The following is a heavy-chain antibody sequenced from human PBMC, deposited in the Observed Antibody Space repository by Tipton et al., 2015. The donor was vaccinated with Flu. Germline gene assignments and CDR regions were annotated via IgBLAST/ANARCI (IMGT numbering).Heavy chain of an antibody. CDR2: IYLGGSI. CDR1: GFTVSSNY. J-gene: IGHJ6*02. D-gene: IGHD3-10*01. V-gene: IGHV3-53*01. CDR3: ARGREARGGHYGMDV. Sequence: SLRLSCAASGFTVSSNYMTWVRQAPGKGLEWVSVIYLGGSIYYADSVKGRFTISRDNSKNTVYLQMNSLRAEDTAVYHCARGREARGGHYGMDVWGQGTTVTVSS.